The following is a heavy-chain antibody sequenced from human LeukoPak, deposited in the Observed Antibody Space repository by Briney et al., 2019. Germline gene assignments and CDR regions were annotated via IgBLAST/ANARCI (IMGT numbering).Heavy chain of an antibody. CDR3: ARDYYDNSGYSGEFMDF. J-gene: IGHJ4*02. CDR1: GFTVSSNY. CDR2: IYSGGSA. Sequence: GGSLRVSCAASGFTVSSNYMSWVRQAPGKGLEWVSVIYSGGSAYYADSVKGRFTISRDSAKNSLSLQMNSLRAEDTAVYYCARDYYDNSGYSGEFMDFWGQGTLVTVSS. D-gene: IGHD3-22*01. V-gene: IGHV3-53*01.